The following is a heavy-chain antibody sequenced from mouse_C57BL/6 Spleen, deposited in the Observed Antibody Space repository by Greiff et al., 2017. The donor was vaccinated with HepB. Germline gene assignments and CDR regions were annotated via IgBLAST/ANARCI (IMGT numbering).Heavy chain of an antibody. J-gene: IGHJ1*03. CDR2: IDPETGGT. CDR1: GYTFTDYE. Sequence: QVQLQQSGAELVRPGASVTLSCKASGYTFTDYEMHWVKQTPVHGLEWIGAIDPETGGTAYNQKFKGKAILTADKSSSTAYMELRSLTSEDSAVYYCTRGRVYYYGSRGYFDVWGTGTTVTVSS. D-gene: IGHD1-1*01. CDR3: TRGRVYYYGSRGYFDV. V-gene: IGHV1-15*01.